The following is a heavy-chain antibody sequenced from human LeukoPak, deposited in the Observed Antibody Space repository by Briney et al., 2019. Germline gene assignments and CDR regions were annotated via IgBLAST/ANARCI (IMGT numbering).Heavy chain of an antibody. CDR1: GFTFSNAW. CDR3: TTSPTFGGANY. CDR2: IKSKTDGGTT. D-gene: IGHD3-16*01. J-gene: IGHJ4*02. Sequence: GGSLRPSCAASGFTFSNAWMSWVRQAPGKGLEWVGRIKSKTDGGTTDYAAPVKGRFTISRDDSKNTLYLQMNSLKTEDTAVYYCTTSPTFGGANYWGQGTLVTVSS. V-gene: IGHV3-15*01.